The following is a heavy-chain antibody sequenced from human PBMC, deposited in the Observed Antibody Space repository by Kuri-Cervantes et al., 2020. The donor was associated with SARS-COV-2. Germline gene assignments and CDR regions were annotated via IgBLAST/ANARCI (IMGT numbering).Heavy chain of an antibody. CDR1: GGSISSYY. J-gene: IGHJ3*02. Sequence: GSLRLSCTVSGGSISSYYRSWIRQPPGKGLEWIGYIYYSGSTNYNPSLKSRVTISVDTSKNQFSLMLTSVTAADTAVYYWARRPYSHTSNDVLDIWGQGTMVTVSS. D-gene: IGHD4-11*01. V-gene: IGHV4-59*08. CDR2: IYYSGST. CDR3: ARRPYSHTSNDVLDI.